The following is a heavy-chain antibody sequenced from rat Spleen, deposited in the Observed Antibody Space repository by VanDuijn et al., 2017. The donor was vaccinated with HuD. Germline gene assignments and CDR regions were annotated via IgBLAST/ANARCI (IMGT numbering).Heavy chain of an antibody. Sequence: QVQLKESGPGLVQPSQTLSLTCTVSGFSLTGYHVSWVRQSPGKGLEWMGVMWSGGSTDYNSVLKSRLSISRDTSKSQVFLKMNSLQPEDTGTYYCARLPGYLYVMDAWGQGASVTVSS. D-gene: IGHD1-4*01. V-gene: IGHV2-43*01. CDR3: ARLPGYLYVMDA. CDR2: MWSGGST. CDR1: GFSLTGYH. J-gene: IGHJ4*01.